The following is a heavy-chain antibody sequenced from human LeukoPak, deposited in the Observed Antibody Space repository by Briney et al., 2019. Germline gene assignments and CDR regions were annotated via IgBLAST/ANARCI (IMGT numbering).Heavy chain of an antibody. CDR2: INPNGGST. J-gene: IGHJ5*02. CDR1: GYTFTSHY. D-gene: IGHD3-22*01. CDR3: ARDRGDYYDNSSSPYNWFDP. Sequence: DSVEVSCKAYGYTFTSHYIHWVRQAPGHGLELMGMINPNGGSTTFAEKVQGRVSMTRDTSTSTVYMELSSLRSEDTAVYYCARDRGDYYDNSSSPYNWFDPWGQGTLVTVSS. V-gene: IGHV1-46*01.